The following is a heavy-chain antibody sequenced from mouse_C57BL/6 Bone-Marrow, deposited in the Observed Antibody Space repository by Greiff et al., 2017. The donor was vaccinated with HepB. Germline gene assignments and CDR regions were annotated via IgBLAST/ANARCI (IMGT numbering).Heavy chain of an antibody. CDR2: IDPSDSET. J-gene: IGHJ1*03. CDR3: AREAGYGSSHRYFVV. D-gene: IGHD1-1*01. V-gene: IGHV1-52*01. Sequence: PIQGLEWIGNIDPSDSETHYNQKFKDKATLTVDKSSSTAYMQLSSLTSEDSAVYYCAREAGYGSSHRYFVVWGKGTTVTVSS.